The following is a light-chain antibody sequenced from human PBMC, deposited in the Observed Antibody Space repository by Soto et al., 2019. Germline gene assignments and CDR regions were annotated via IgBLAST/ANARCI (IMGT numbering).Light chain of an antibody. CDR3: QQYNNWHPIT. Sequence: DIQMTQARSTVAAGVRVELSSPCLASQRISSWLAWYQQKPGKAPKLLIYKASTLQSGVPSRFSGSGSGTASTLTISIIQSSDFGVYSSQQYNNWHPITYDQGTRLEIK. V-gene: IGKV1-5*03. J-gene: IGKJ5*01. CDR1: QRISSW. CDR2: KAS.